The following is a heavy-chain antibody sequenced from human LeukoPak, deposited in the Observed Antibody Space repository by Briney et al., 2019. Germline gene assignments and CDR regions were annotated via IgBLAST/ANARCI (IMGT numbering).Heavy chain of an antibody. CDR2: INPSGGST. CDR1: GYTFTSYY. J-gene: IGHJ5*02. D-gene: IGHD4-23*01. V-gene: IGHV1-46*01. CDR3: ARDNSVEDTAWWFDP. Sequence: ASVKVSCKASGYTFTSYYMHWVRQAPGQGPEWMGIINPSGGSTSYAQKFQGRVTMTRDMSTSTDYMELSSLRSEDTAVYYCARDNSVEDTAWWFDPWGQGTLVTVSS.